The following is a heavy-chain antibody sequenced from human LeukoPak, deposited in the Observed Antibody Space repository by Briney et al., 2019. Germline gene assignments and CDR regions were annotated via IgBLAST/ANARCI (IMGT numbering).Heavy chain of an antibody. Sequence: GGSLRLSCAASGFTFSGSAMHWVRQASGKGLEWVGRIRSKANSYATAYAASVKGRFTISRDDSKNTAYLQMNSLKTEDTAVYYCTRVRDYYGSGSYEDYWGQGTLVTVSS. CDR2: IRSKANSYAT. V-gene: IGHV3-73*01. CDR3: TRVRDYYGSGSYEDY. J-gene: IGHJ4*02. CDR1: GFTFSGSA. D-gene: IGHD3-10*01.